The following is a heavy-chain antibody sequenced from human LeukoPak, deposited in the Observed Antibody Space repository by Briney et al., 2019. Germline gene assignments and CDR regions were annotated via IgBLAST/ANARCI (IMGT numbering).Heavy chain of an antibody. D-gene: IGHD2/OR15-2a*01. CDR3: STWAFYHGLDV. J-gene: IGHJ6*02. V-gene: IGHV3-43*02. CDR1: GFVFADYA. Sequence: GGSLRLSCAASGFVFADYAMHWVRQIPGKGLECVAHIHADGGRTFYADSVKGRFTVFRDNAKNSLSLQMDSLTSDDTAFYYCSTWAFYHGLDVWGQGATVIVSS. CDR2: IHADGGRT.